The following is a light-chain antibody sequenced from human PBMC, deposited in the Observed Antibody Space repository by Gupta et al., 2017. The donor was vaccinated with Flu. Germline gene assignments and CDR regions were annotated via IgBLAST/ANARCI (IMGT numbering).Light chain of an antibody. V-gene: IGLV3-21*03. CDR2: DAT. J-gene: IGLJ1*01. CDR3: QVWDSDSDYV. CDR1: NSEGKS. Sequence: GKTAIIAGGGNNSEGKSVHWYQHKPGQAPVLVVYDATDRPAGIPERFSGSNAGNTATLTISRVEDGDEADYYCQVWDSDSDYVFGTGTKVTVL.